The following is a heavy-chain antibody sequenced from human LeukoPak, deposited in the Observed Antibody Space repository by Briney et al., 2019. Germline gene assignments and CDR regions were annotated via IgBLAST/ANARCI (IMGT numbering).Heavy chain of an antibody. D-gene: IGHD3-22*01. CDR1: GGSISSYY. CDR3: ARDDHYYDSSGPYASAFDI. Sequence: SETLSLTCTVSGGSISSYYWSWIRQPPGKGLEWIGYIYYSGSTYYNPSLKSRVTISVDTSKNQFSLKLSSVTAADTAVYYCARDDHYYDSSGPYASAFDIWGQGTMVTVSS. CDR2: IYYSGST. V-gene: IGHV4-59*06. J-gene: IGHJ3*02.